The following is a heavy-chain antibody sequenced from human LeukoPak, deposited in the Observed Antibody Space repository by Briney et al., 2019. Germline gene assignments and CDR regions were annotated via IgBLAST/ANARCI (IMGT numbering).Heavy chain of an antibody. CDR3: ARRQGYYDSSGYYGVWFDP. CDR1: GGSISSGTYY. D-gene: IGHD3-22*01. CDR2: IYYSGST. Sequence: SETLSLTCIVSGGSISSGTYYWGWIRQPPRKGLEWIGSIYYSGSTYYNPSLKSRVTISVDTSKNQFSLKLSSVTAADTAVYYCARRQGYYDSSGYYGVWFDPWGQGTLVTVSS. J-gene: IGHJ5*02. V-gene: IGHV4-39*01.